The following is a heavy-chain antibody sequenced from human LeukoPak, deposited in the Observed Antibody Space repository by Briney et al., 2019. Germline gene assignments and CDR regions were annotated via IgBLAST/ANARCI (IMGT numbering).Heavy chain of an antibody. D-gene: IGHD4-17*01. CDR2: ISSNGGST. J-gene: IGHJ4*02. CDR1: GFTFSTYA. V-gene: IGHV3-64*04. Sequence: GGSLRLSCAASGFTFSTYAMHWFRQAPGKGVEYVSSISSNGGSTYYANSVKGRFTISRDNSKNTLYLQMNSLRAEDTAVYYCAKDVRGATYGDYCYWGQGTLVTVSS. CDR3: AKDVRGATYGDYCY.